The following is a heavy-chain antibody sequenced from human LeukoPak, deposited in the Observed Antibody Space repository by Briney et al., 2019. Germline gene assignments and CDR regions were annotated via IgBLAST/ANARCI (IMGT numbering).Heavy chain of an antibody. CDR2: IRYDGSNK. CDR1: GFTFSSYG. D-gene: IGHD6-6*01. CDR3: AKEKNSYSSSSGQGY. V-gene: IGHV3-30*02. J-gene: IGHJ4*02. Sequence: GGSLRLSCAASGFTFSSYGMHWVRQAPGKGLEWEAFIRYDGSNKYYADSVKGRLTISRDNSKNTLYLQMTSLRGDDTAVYYCAKEKNSYSSSSGQGYWGQGSLVTVSS.